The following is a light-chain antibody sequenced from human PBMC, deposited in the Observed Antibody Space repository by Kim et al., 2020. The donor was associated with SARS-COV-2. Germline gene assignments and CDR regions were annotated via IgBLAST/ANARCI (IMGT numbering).Light chain of an antibody. Sequence: GQAITISCTGTSSDVGGYNDVSWYQQHPGKAPKLMIYDVSKRPSGVSNRFSGSKSGNTASLTISGLQAEDEADYYCSSYTTSISWVFGGGTQLTVL. CDR2: DVS. CDR1: SSDVGGYND. V-gene: IGLV2-14*03. CDR3: SSYTTSISWV. J-gene: IGLJ3*02.